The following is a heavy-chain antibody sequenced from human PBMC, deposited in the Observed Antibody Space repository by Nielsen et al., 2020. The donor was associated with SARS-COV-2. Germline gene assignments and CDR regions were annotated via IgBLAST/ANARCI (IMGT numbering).Heavy chain of an antibody. J-gene: IGHJ6*02. V-gene: IGHV4-34*01. Sequence: SETLSLTCAVYGGSFSGYYWSWIRQPPGKGLGWIGEINHSGSTNYNPSLKSRVTISVDTSKNQFSLKLSSVTAADTAVYYCARRSSSWYRVGMDIWGQGTTVTVSS. CDR1: GGSFSGYY. CDR2: INHSGST. D-gene: IGHD6-13*01. CDR3: ARRSSSWYRVGMDI.